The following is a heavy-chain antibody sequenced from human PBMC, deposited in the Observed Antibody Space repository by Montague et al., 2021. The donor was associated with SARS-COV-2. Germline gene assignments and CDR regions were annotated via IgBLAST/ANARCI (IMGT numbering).Heavy chain of an antibody. CDR2: VYYSGST. CDR3: ARDSPNSSGYHVYFDL. V-gene: IGHV4-59*11. J-gene: IGHJ2*01. D-gene: IGHD3-22*01. CDR1: GGSIGSHY. Sequence: SETLSLTCTVSGGSIGSHYWSWIQQPPGKGLEWIGYVYYSGSTNYNPSLKGRVTISVDTSKSRFSLKLKSVTSADTAVYYCARDSPNSSGYHVYFDLWGRGTLVTVSS.